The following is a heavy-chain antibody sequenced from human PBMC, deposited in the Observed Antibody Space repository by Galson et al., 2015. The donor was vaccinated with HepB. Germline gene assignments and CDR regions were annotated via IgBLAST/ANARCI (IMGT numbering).Heavy chain of an antibody. V-gene: IGHV1-18*01. CDR1: GYTFTSYG. CDR2: ISAYNGNT. D-gene: IGHD3-10*01. J-gene: IGHJ3*02. Sequence: SVKVSCKASGYTFTSYGISWVRQAPGQGLEWMGWISAYNGNTNYAQKLQGRVTMTTDTSTSTAYMELRSLRSDDTAVYYCARSPIVLLWFGELGGAFDIWGQGTMVTVSS. CDR3: ARSPIVLLWFGELGGAFDI.